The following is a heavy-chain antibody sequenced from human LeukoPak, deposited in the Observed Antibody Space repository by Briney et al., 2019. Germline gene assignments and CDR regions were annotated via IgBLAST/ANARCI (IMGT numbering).Heavy chain of an antibody. CDR1: GYTLTELS. Sequence: ASVKVSCKVSGYTLTELSMHWARQAPGKGLEWMGGFDPEDGETIYAQKFQGRVTMTEDTSTDTAYMELSSLRSEDTAVYYCATSVGGGSYSPILPYYFDYWGQGTLVTVSS. V-gene: IGHV1-24*01. CDR2: FDPEDGET. J-gene: IGHJ4*02. D-gene: IGHD1-26*01. CDR3: ATSVGGGSYSPILPYYFDY.